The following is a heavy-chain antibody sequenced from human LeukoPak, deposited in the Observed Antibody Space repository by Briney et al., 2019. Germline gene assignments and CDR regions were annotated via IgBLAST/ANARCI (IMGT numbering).Heavy chain of an antibody. Sequence: SETLSLTCTVSGGSISSYYWSWIRQPPGKGLEWIGYIYYSGSTNYNPSLKSRVTISVDTSKNQFSLKLSSVTAADTAVYYCAREVGDYDFWSGSPPYYYYYMDVWGKGTTVTVSS. D-gene: IGHD3-3*01. J-gene: IGHJ6*03. CDR3: AREVGDYDFWSGSPPYYYYYMDV. CDR2: IYYSGST. V-gene: IGHV4-59*12. CDR1: GGSISSYY.